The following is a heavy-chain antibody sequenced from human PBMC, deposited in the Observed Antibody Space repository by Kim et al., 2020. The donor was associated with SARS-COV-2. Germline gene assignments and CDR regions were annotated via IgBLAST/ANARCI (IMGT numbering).Heavy chain of an antibody. CDR2: ISYDGSNK. CDR1: GFTFSSYA. Sequence: GGSLRLSCAASGFTFSSYAMHWVRQAPGKGLEWVAVISYDGSNKYYADSVKGRFTISRDNSKNTLYLQMNSLRAEDTAVYYCARDLVVGAYYYYGMDVWGQGTTVTVSS. CDR3: ARDLVVGAYYYYGMDV. V-gene: IGHV3-30-3*01. J-gene: IGHJ6*02. D-gene: IGHD1-26*01.